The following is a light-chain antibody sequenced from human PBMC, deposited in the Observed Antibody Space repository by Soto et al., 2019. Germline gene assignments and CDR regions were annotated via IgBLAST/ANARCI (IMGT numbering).Light chain of an antibody. CDR2: DAS. CDR1: RGISSN. J-gene: IGKJ1*01. Sequence: ILMTQSPATLSVSPGERATLSCRASRGISSNLAWYQQKPGQAPRLLIYDASTRATGIPARFSGSWSETEFTLTISSLQSEDFAVYYCHQYNNWPPWTFGQGTRWIS. V-gene: IGKV3-15*01. CDR3: HQYNNWPPWT.